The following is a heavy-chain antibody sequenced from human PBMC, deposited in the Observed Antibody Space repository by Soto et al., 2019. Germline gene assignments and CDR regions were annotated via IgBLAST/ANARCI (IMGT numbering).Heavy chain of an antibody. CDR2: MNPNSGNT. J-gene: IGHJ6*02. CDR1: GYTFTSYD. D-gene: IGHD2-2*01. V-gene: IGHV1-8*01. Sequence: QVQLVQSGAEVKKPGASVKVSCKASGYTFTSYDINWMRQATGQGLEWMGWMNPNSGNTGYAQKFQGRVTMTRNTSISTAYMELSSLRSEDTAVYYCARVDCISTSCYYYYGMDVWGQGTTVTVSS. CDR3: ARVDCISTSCYYYYGMDV.